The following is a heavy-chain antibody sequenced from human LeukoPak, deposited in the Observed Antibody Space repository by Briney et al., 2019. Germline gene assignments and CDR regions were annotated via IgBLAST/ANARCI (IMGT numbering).Heavy chain of an antibody. Sequence: ASVKVSCKSSGYTFSDYFVHWVRQAPGQGLEWMGWINPKKGDTTYAQSFQGRVTMTRDTSISATYMEPNSLRSDDTAVYYCTRGYEYGWFDPWGQGTLVTVSS. V-gene: IGHV1-2*02. CDR2: INPKKGDT. J-gene: IGHJ5*02. D-gene: IGHD3-16*01. CDR3: TRGYEYGWFDP. CDR1: GYTFSDYF.